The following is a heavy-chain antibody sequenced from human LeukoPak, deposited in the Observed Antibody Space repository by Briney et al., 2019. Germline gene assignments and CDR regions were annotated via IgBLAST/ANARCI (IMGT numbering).Heavy chain of an antibody. V-gene: IGHV3-7*01. D-gene: IGHD2-15*01. CDR1: GFTFSGSW. CDR2: IKQGGSEK. CDR3: ARGGGSFDY. Sequence: SGGCPSPACAASGFTFSGSWMSWVRQAPGKGLEWVANIKQGGSEKYYVDSVKGRFTISRDNAKNSLYLQMNSLRAEDTAVYYCARGGGSFDYWGQGTLVTVSS. J-gene: IGHJ4*02.